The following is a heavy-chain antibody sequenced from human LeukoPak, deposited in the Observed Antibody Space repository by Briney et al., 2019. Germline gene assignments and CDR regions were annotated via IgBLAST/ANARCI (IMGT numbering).Heavy chain of an antibody. D-gene: IGHD2-2*01. V-gene: IGHV3-30*02. Sequence: GGSLRLSCAASGFTFSSYGMHWVRQAPGKGLEWVAFIRCDGSNKYYADSVKGRFTISRDNSKNTPYLQMNSLRAEDTAVYYCAKDHRYCSSTSCYVDYWGQGTLVTVSS. CDR1: GFTFSSYG. CDR3: AKDHRYCSSTSCYVDY. CDR2: IRCDGSNK. J-gene: IGHJ4*02.